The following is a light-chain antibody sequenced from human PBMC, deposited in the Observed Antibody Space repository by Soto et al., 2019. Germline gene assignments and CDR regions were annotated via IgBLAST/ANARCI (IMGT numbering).Light chain of an antibody. CDR3: QQYKSHWT. CDR1: QSLSGY. CDR2: KAS. Sequence: DIQMTQSPSTLSASVGARVTITCRASQSLSGYLAWFQQKPGKAPKLLIYKASRLESGVPSRFSGSGAGTEFTLTISSLQPDDFATYYCQQYKSHWTFGQGTKVEIK. J-gene: IGKJ1*01. V-gene: IGKV1-5*03.